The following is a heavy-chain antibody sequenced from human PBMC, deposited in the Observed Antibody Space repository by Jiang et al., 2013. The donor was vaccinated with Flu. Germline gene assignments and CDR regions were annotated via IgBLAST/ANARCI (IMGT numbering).Heavy chain of an antibody. CDR2: TYYRSKWYN. Sequence: SQTLSLTCAISGDSVSSNSAAWNWIRQSPSRGLEWLGRTYYRSKWYNDYAVSVKSRITINPDTSKNQFSLQLNSVTPEDTAVYYCARDRGYSYGYLYYYYGMDVWGQGTTVTVSS. D-gene: IGHD5-18*01. CDR1: GDSVSSNSAA. CDR3: ARDRGYSYGYLYYYYGMDV. J-gene: IGHJ6*02. V-gene: IGHV6-1*01.